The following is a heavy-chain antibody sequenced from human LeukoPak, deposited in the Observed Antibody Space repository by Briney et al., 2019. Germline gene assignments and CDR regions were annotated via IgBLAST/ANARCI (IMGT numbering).Heavy chain of an antibody. D-gene: IGHD6-13*01. CDR2: IRYDGSNK. J-gene: IGHJ6*02. CDR1: GFTFSSYG. Sequence: GGSLRLSCAASGFTFSSYGMHWVRQAPGKGLEWVAFIRYDGSNKYYADSVKGRFTISRDNSKNTLYLQMNSLRAEDTAVYYCAKEYSSSWTAGDYYYYGMDVWGQGTTVTVSS. V-gene: IGHV3-30*02. CDR3: AKEYSSSWTAGDYYYYGMDV.